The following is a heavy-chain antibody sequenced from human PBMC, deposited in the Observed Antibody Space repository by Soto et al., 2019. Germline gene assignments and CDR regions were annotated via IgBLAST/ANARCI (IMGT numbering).Heavy chain of an antibody. J-gene: IGHJ4*02. CDR3: AKETYDYIWGSYLFDY. CDR2: ISGSGGST. CDR1: GFTFSSYA. Sequence: GGSLRLSCAASGFTFSSYAMSWVRQAPGKGLEWVSAISGSGGSTYYADSVKGRFTISRDNSKNTLYLQMNSLRAEDTAVYYWAKETYDYIWGSYLFDYWGQGTLVTVSS. V-gene: IGHV3-23*01. D-gene: IGHD3-16*02.